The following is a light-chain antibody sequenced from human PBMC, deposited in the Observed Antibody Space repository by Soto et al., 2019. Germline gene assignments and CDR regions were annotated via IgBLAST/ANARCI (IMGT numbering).Light chain of an antibody. Sequence: IQIAQFPSSPSASVGGRVTIPFRASQSISSYLNWYQQKPGKAPKLLIYAASSLQSGVPSRFSGSGSGTDFTLTISSLQPEDFATYYCQQSYSTPLTFGGGTKVDNK. CDR1: QSISSY. V-gene: IGKV1-39*01. CDR3: QQSYSTPLT. CDR2: AAS. J-gene: IGKJ4*01.